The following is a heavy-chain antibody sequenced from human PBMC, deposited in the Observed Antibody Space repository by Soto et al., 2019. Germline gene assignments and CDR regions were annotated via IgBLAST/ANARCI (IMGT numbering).Heavy chain of an antibody. J-gene: IGHJ3*02. CDR3: ARRRGYYGSGKPNFFDI. CDR2: INHSGST. Sequence: PSETLSLTCAVYGGSFSGYYWSWIRQPPGKGLEWIGEINHSGSTNYNPSLKSRVTISVDTSKNQLSLKLSSVTAADTAVYYCARRRGYYGSGKPNFFDIWGQGTMVTVSS. V-gene: IGHV4-34*01. D-gene: IGHD3-10*01. CDR1: GGSFSGYY.